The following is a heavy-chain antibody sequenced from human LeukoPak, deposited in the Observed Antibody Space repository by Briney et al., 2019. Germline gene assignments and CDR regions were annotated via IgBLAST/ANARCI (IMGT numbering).Heavy chain of an antibody. Sequence: AGGSLRLSCAASGFTFSSYAMHWVRQAPGKGLERVAVISYDGSNKYYADSVKGRFTISRDNSKNTLYLQMNSLRAEDTAVYYCARIRVGSSGWYYFDYWGQGTLVTVSS. CDR1: GFTFSSYA. CDR3: ARIRVGSSGWYYFDY. CDR2: ISYDGSNK. J-gene: IGHJ4*02. D-gene: IGHD6-19*01. V-gene: IGHV3-30-3*01.